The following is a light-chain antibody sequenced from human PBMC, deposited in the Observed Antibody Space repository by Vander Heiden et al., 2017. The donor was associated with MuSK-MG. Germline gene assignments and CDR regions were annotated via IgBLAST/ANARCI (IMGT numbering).Light chain of an antibody. V-gene: IGKV1-39*01. CDR1: QSISSY. Sequence: DIQMTQSPSSLSASVGDRVTITCRASQSISSYLNWYQQKPGKAPKLLIYAASSLQRGVPSRFSGSGYGKDFTLTISSRQPEDFAPYYCQQNGSNPIFTFGHGTKVDIK. J-gene: IGKJ3*01. CDR3: QQNGSNPIFT. CDR2: AAS.